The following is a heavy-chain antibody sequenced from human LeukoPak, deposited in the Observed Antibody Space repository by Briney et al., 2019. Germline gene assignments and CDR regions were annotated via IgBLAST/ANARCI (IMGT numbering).Heavy chain of an antibody. CDR3: ARLIAVAGTIDY. J-gene: IGHJ4*02. CDR2: IYPGDSDT. Sequence: GESLQISCKGSGYSFTSYWIGWVRQLPGKGLEWMGIIYPGDSDTRYSPSFQGQVTISADKSISTAHLQWSSLKASDTAMYYCARLIAVAGTIDYWGQGTLVTVSS. CDR1: GYSFTSYW. V-gene: IGHV5-51*01. D-gene: IGHD6-19*01.